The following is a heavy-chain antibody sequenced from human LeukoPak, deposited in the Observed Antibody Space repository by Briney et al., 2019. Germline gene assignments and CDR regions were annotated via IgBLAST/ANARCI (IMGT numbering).Heavy chain of an antibody. CDR1: GFTFDDYA. J-gene: IGHJ4*02. CDR3: AKDIWGTHMPGGFDY. Sequence: TGGSLRLSCAASGFTFDDYAMHWVRQAPGKGLEWVSGISWNSGSIGYADSVKGRFTISRDNAKNSLYLQMNSLRAEDVALYYCAKDIWGTHMPGGFDYWGQGTLVTVSS. V-gene: IGHV3-9*03. CDR2: ISWNSGSI. D-gene: IGHD1-14*01.